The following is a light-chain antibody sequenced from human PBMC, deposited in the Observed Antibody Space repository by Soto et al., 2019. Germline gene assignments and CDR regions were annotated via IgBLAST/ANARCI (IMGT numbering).Light chain of an antibody. CDR2: PAS. V-gene: IGKV1-39*01. J-gene: IGKJ5*01. CDR1: QSISSY. Sequence: DIQMTQSPSSLSASVGDRVTITCRASQSISSYVNWYQQKPGKAPELLIYPASSLQSGVPSRFSGSGSGTDFTLTISSLQPEDFATYYCQQSYSTLFTFGQGTRLEIK. CDR3: QQSYSTLFT.